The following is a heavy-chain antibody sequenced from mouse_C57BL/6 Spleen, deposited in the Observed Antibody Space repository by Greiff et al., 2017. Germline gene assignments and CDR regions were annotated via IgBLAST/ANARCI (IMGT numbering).Heavy chain of an antibody. CDR1: GYTFTSYW. D-gene: IGHD1-1*01. CDR2: IDPSDSYT. CDR3: ATTVGGGGY. V-gene: IGHV1-69*01. J-gene: IGHJ2*01. Sequence: QVQLQQPGAELVMPGASVKLSCKASGYTFTSYWMHWVKQRPGQGLEWIGEIDPSDSYTNYNQKFKGKSTLTVDKSSSTADMQLSSLTSEDSAVYYCATTVGGGGYWGEGTTRTVSS.